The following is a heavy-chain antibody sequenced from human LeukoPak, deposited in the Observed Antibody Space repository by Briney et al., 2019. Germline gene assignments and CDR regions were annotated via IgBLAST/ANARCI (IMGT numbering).Heavy chain of an antibody. Sequence: ASVKVSCKASGYTFTGYYMHWVRQAPGQGLEWMGWINPNSGGTNYAQKFQGWVTMTRDTSISTAYMELSRLRSDDTAVYYCARSSGETYYDFWSGYSRGTFDIWGQGTMVTVSS. D-gene: IGHD3-3*01. CDR1: GYTFTGYY. CDR2: INPNSGGT. CDR3: ARSSGETYYDFWSGYSRGTFDI. J-gene: IGHJ3*02. V-gene: IGHV1-2*04.